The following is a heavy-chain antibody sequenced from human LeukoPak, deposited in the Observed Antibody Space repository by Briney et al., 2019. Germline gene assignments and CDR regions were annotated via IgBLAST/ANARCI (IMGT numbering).Heavy chain of an antibody. CDR3: ARFHPGGKDAFDI. J-gene: IGHJ3*02. CDR2: IYYSGST. V-gene: IGHV4-31*03. Sequence: SETLSLTCTVSGGSISSGGYCWSWIRQHPGKGLEWIGYIYYSGSTYYNPSLKSRVTISVDTSKNQFSLKLSSVTAADTAVYYCARFHPGGKDAFDIWGQGTMVTVSS. CDR1: GGSISSGGYC. D-gene: IGHD4-23*01.